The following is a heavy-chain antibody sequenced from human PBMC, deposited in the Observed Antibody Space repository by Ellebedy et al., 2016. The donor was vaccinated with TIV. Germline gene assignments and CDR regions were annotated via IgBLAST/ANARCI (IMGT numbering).Heavy chain of an antibody. CDR3: TRGRYTGAAKGMDV. CDR1: GFTFSAHW. D-gene: IGHD3-16*02. V-gene: IGHV3-74*01. J-gene: IGHJ6*02. CDR2: INTDGTTA. Sequence: GESLKISCAASGFTFSAHWIHWVRQAPGKGLVWVSRINTDGTTAVYADSVKGRFTMSRDNAKNTVYLQMNSLRSEDTAVYYCTRGRYTGAAKGMDVWGQGTTVTVSS.